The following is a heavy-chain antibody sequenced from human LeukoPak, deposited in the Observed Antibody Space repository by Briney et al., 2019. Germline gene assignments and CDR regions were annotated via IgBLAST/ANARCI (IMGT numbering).Heavy chain of an antibody. V-gene: IGHV4-39*07. D-gene: IGHD1-26*01. CDR2: IYYSGST. CDR3: ARGGATSLSIDY. Sequence: PSETLSLTCTVSGGSISSSSYYWGWIRQPPGKGLEWIGSIYYSGSTYYNPSLKSRVTISVDTSKNQFSLKLSSVTAADTAVYYCARGGATSLSIDYWGQGTLVTVSS. CDR1: GGSISSSSYY. J-gene: IGHJ4*02.